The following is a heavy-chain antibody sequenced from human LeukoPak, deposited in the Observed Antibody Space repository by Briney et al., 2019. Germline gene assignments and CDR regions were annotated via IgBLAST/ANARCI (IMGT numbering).Heavy chain of an antibody. CDR2: INHSGST. J-gene: IGHJ5*02. CDR3: ARRRMIVVVNNWSDP. D-gene: IGHD3-22*01. V-gene: IGHV4-34*01. Sequence: LSETLSLTCAVYGGSFSGYYWSWIRQPPGKGLEWIGEINHSGSTNYNPSLKSRVTISVDTSKNQFSLKLSSVTAADTAVYYCARRRMIVVVNNWSDPWGQGTLVTVSS. CDR1: GGSFSGYY.